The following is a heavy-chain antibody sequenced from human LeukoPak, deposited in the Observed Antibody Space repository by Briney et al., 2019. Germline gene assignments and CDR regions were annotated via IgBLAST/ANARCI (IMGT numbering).Heavy chain of an antibody. Sequence: SVKVSCKASGGTFSSYAISWVRQAPGRGLEWMGGIIPIFGTANYAQKFQGRVTITADESTSTAYMELSSLRSEDTAVYYCASRTRFGELLLPPYYYYYGMDVWGKGTTVTVSS. CDR2: IIPIFGTA. V-gene: IGHV1-69*13. J-gene: IGHJ6*04. CDR1: GGTFSSYA. CDR3: ASRTRFGELLLPPYYYYYGMDV. D-gene: IGHD3-10*01.